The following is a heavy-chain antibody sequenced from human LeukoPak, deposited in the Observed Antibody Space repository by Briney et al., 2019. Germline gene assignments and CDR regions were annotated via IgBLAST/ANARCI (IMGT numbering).Heavy chain of an antibody. Sequence: GESLKISCKSSGYRFASYWIGWVRQMPGKGLEWMGIIYPGDSDTRYSPSFQGQVTISADKSISTAYLQWSSLKASDTAMYFCASQNSGSFDYWGQGTLVTVSS. D-gene: IGHD1-26*01. CDR2: IYPGDSDT. CDR1: GYRFASYW. CDR3: ASQNSGSFDY. V-gene: IGHV5-51*01. J-gene: IGHJ4*02.